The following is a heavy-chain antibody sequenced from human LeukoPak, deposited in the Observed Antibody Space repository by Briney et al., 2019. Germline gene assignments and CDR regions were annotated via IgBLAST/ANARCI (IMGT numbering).Heavy chain of an antibody. CDR1: GYTFTSYG. CDR2: ISAYNGNT. CDR3: ARYYNDSSGYYYDPPVVDY. V-gene: IGHV1-18*01. D-gene: IGHD3-22*01. J-gene: IGHJ4*02. Sequence: GASVKVSCKASGYTFTSYGISWVRQAPGQGLEWMGWISAYNGNTNYAQKLQGRVTMTTDTSTSTAYMELRSLRSDDTAVYYCARYYNDSSGYYYDPPVVDYWGQGTLVTVSS.